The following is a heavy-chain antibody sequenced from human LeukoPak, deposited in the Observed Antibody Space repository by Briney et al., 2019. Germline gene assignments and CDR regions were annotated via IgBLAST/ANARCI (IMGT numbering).Heavy chain of an antibody. CDR3: ASADLRYYSITNCLSFDY. V-gene: IGHV1-2*02. Sequence: ASVKVSCKASGYTFTDYYIHWVRQAPGQGLECMGWINPKSGGTHFAQKFQGRVIMTRDTSVDTAYMEPNSLRSDDTAVYYCASADLRYYSITNCLSFDYWGQGTLVTVSS. J-gene: IGHJ4*02. CDR1: GYTFTDYY. D-gene: IGHD2-2*01. CDR2: INPKSGGT.